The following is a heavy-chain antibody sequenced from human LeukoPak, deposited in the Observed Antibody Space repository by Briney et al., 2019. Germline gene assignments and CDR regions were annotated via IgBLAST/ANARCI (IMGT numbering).Heavy chain of an antibody. D-gene: IGHD3-10*01. CDR1: GGSISGYY. CDR3: ARYGSGTYPRFDY. CDR2: IYNSGST. Sequence: SETLSLTCTVSGGSISGYYWSWIRQSPGKGLEWIGYIYNSGSTNYNPSLQSRVTISVDTSKNQFSLNLSSVTAADTAVYYCARYGSGTYPRFDYWGQGTLVTVSS. V-gene: IGHV4-59*08. J-gene: IGHJ4*02.